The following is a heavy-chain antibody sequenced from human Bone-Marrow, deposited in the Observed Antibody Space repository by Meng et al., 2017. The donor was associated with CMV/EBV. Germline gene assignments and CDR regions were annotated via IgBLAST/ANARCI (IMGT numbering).Heavy chain of an antibody. CDR1: GYTFTSYD. J-gene: IGHJ6*02. V-gene: IGHV1-8*01. Sequence: ASVKVSCKASGYTFTSYDSNWVRQATGQGLEWMGWMNPNSGNTGYAQKFEGRVTMTRNTSISTAYMELSSLRAEDTAVYYCARALVRGVTYSDYYYYYGMDVWGQGTTVIVSS. CDR2: MNPNSGNT. CDR3: ARALVRGVTYSDYYYYYGMDV. D-gene: IGHD3-10*01.